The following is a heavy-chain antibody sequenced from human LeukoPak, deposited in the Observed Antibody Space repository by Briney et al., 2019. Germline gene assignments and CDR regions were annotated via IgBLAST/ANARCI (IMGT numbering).Heavy chain of an antibody. D-gene: IGHD6-19*01. J-gene: IGHJ5*02. CDR1: GGSISSYY. Sequence: SETLSLTCTVSGGSISSYYWSWIRQPPGKGLEWIVYIYYSGSTNYNPSLKSRVTISVDTSKNQFSLKLSSVTAADTAVYYCARDQSEAVAGTGWFDPWGQGTLATVSS. CDR2: IYYSGST. CDR3: ARDQSEAVAGTGWFDP. V-gene: IGHV4-59*01.